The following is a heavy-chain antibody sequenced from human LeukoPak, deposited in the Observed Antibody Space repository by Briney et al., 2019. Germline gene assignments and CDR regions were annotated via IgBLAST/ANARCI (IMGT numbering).Heavy chain of an antibody. CDR3: ARADERHDYVWGSYRKGRSFDI. Sequence: SETLSLTCTVSGGSISSSSYYWGWIRQPPGKGLEWIGSIYYSGSTYYNPSLKSRVTISVDTSKNQFSLKLSSVTAADTAVYYCARADERHDYVWGSYRKGRSFDIWGQGTMVTVSS. CDR1: GGSISSSSYY. CDR2: IYYSGST. V-gene: IGHV4-39*07. J-gene: IGHJ3*02. D-gene: IGHD3-16*02.